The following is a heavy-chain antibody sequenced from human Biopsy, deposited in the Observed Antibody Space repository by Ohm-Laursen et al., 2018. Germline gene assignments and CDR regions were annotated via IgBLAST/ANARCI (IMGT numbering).Heavy chain of an antibody. CDR1: GFTFATYG. V-gene: IGHV3-21*01. CDR3: ARDRYYGSESYYSHYNMDV. D-gene: IGHD3-10*01. J-gene: IGHJ6*02. CDR2: VTTTSSYI. Sequence: SLRLSCSASGFTFATYGMSWVRQAPGKGLEWVSSVTTTSSYIYYADSVKGRFSISRDNSKNTVYLQMNSLRAADTAVYYCARDRYYGSESYYSHYNMDVWGQGTTVSVSS.